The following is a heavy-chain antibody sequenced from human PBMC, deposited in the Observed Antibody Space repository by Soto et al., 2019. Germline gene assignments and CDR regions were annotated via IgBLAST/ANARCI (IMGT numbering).Heavy chain of an antibody. D-gene: IGHD3-3*01. CDR3: ARDLWSEGLGEGFDY. V-gene: IGHV3-30-3*01. Sequence: QVQLVESGGGVVQPGRSLRLCCVASGFTFTTYAMQWVRQAPGKGLEWVAVMSSDGSNTDDADSVKGRLTISRDNSKNTLYLQMSSLRAEDTAVYFCARDLWSEGLGEGFDYWGQGTLVTVSS. CDR2: MSSDGSNT. J-gene: IGHJ4*02. CDR1: GFTFTTYA.